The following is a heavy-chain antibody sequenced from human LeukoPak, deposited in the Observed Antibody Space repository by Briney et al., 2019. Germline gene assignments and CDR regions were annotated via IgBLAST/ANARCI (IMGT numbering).Heavy chain of an antibody. V-gene: IGHV4-59*08. CDR3: ARQRTTVTSDIDY. J-gene: IGHJ4*02. D-gene: IGHD4-11*01. Sequence: SETLSLTCTVSGGSISSYYWSWIRQPPGKGLEWIGCIYYSGSTNYNPSLKSRVTISVDTSKNQFSLKLSSVTAADTAVYYCARQRTTVTSDIDYWGQGTLVTVSS. CDR1: GGSISSYY. CDR2: IYYSGST.